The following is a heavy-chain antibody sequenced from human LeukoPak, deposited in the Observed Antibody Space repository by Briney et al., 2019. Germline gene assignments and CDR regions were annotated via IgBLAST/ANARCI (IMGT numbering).Heavy chain of an antibody. D-gene: IGHD5-12*01. CDR2: INYSGST. V-gene: IGHV4-31*03. CDR1: GGSISSGGYY. J-gene: IGHJ4*02. CDR3: ARGEDQWLPDF. Sequence: SETLSLTCTVSGGSISSGGYYWSWIRQHPGKGLEWIGYINYSGSTYYNPSLKSRVTISVDTSKNEFSLKLSSVTAADTAVYYCARGEDQWLPDFWGQGTLVTVSS.